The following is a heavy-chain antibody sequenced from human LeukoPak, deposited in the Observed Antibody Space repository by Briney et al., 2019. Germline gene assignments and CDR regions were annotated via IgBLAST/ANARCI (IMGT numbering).Heavy chain of an antibody. J-gene: IGHJ4*02. D-gene: IGHD3-3*01. Sequence: SETLSLTCTVSGGSISSTSYFWGWIRQPPGKGLEWIGSIYYSGSTNYNPSLKSPVTMSVDTPKNRFSLKLTSVTAADTAVYYCARSEDYTDELSEFDYWGQGTLVTVSS. CDR1: GGSISSTSYF. CDR3: ARSEDYTDELSEFDY. CDR2: IYYSGST. V-gene: IGHV4-39*01.